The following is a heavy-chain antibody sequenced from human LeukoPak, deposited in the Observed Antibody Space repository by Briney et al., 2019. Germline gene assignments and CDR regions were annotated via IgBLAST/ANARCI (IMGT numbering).Heavy chain of an antibody. J-gene: IGHJ4*02. D-gene: IGHD4-23*01. CDR3: ARGNPVVTHNFDY. V-gene: IGHV1-8*01. CDR1: GYTFTSYE. Sequence: ASVKVSCKASGYTFTSYEINWVRQATGQGLEWMGRANPGSGNTGYAQKFQGRVTMTRDTSTSTVYMELSSLRSEDTAVYYCARGNPVVTHNFDYWGQGTLVTVSS. CDR2: ANPGSGNT.